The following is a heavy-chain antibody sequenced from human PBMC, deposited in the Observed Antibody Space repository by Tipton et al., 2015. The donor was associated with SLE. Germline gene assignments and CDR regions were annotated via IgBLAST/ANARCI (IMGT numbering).Heavy chain of an antibody. CDR1: GYTFTSYY. CDR2: ISPSGGST. J-gene: IGHJ3*02. D-gene: IGHD6-13*01. CDR3: ASIAAAGGEAFDI. V-gene: IGHV1-46*01. Sequence: QVQLVQSGPEVKKPGASVKVSCKASGYTFTSYYMHWVRQAPGQGLEWMGIISPSGGSTSYAQKFQGRVTMTRDTSTSTVYMELSSLRSEDTAVYYCASIAAAGGEAFDIWGQGTMVTVSS.